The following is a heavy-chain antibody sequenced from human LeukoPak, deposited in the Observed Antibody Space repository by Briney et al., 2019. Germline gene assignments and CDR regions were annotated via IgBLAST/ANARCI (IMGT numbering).Heavy chain of an antibody. V-gene: IGHV1-2*04. D-gene: IGHD2-21*02. J-gene: IGHJ6*02. CDR2: INPNSGGT. CDR1: GYTFTGYY. CDR3: ARSCGGDCYSQPWYYYYGMDV. Sequence: SSVKVSCKASGYTFTGYYIHLVRQAPGQGLEWMGWINPNSGGTNYAQKFQGWVTMTRDTSISTAYMELSRLRSDDTAVYYCARSCGGDCYSQPWYYYYGMDVWGQGTTVTVSS.